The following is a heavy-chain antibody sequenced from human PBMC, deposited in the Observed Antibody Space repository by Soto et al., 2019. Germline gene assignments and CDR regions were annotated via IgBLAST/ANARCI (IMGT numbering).Heavy chain of an antibody. V-gene: IGHV3-23*01. D-gene: IGHD6-19*01. CDR1: GFTFSSYA. CDR2: ISGSGGST. Sequence: GGSLRLSCAASGFTFSSYAMSWVRQAPGKGLEWVSAISGSGGSTYYADSVKGRFTISRDNSKNTLYLQMNSLRAEDTAVYYCAKDPIGIAVAPLFDYWDQGTLVTVSS. CDR3: AKDPIGIAVAPLFDY. J-gene: IGHJ4*02.